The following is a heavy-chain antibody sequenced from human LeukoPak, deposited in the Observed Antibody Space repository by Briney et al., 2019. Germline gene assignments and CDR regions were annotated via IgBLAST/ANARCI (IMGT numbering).Heavy chain of an antibody. V-gene: IGHV5-10-1*01. CDR1: GYTFTGYY. CDR2: IHPSDSYA. Sequence: GESLKISCKGSGYTFTGYYITWVRQMPGKGLEWMGRIHPSDSYASYSPSFQGHVTNSLDKSIMTAYLQWSSLKASDTAMYYCARHEEADWGQGTTVTVSS. J-gene: IGHJ6*02. CDR3: ARHEEAD.